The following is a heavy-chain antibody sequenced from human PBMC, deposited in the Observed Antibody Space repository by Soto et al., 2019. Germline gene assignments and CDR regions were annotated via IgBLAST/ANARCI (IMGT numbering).Heavy chain of an antibody. V-gene: IGHV4-61*01. CDR1: GGSVSSGSYY. CDR3: ARESYYGSGTFDY. J-gene: IGHJ4*02. D-gene: IGHD3-10*01. CDR2: IYYSGST. Sequence: ASETLSLTCPVSGGSVSSGSYYWSWIRQPPGKGLEWIGYIYYSGSTNYNPSLKSRVTISVDTSKNQFSLKLSSVTAADTAVYYCARESYYGSGTFDYWGQGTLVTVSS.